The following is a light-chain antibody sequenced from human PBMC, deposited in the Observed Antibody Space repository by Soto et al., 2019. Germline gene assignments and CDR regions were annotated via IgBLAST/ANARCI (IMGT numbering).Light chain of an antibody. J-gene: IGLJ1*01. CDR2: DVS. CDR3: SSYTSSSTLV. V-gene: IGLV2-14*01. Sequence: QSALTQPASVSGSPGQSITISCTGTSSDVGGHNSVAWYQHNPGKAPKLMIYDVSNRPSGVSSRLSGSKSGNTASLSISGLQAEDEADYYCSSYTSSSTLVFGTGTKVTVL. CDR1: SSDVGGHNS.